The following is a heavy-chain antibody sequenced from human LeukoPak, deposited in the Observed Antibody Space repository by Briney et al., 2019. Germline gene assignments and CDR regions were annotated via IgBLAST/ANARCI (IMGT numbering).Heavy chain of an antibody. CDR1: GFTFDDYA. CDR2: ISWNSGSI. J-gene: IGHJ3*02. V-gene: IGHV3-9*01. CDR3: AKDKVAARPYAFDI. Sequence: PGGSLRLSCAASGFTFDDYAMHWVRQAPGKGLEWVSGISWNSGSIGYADSVKGRFTISRDNAKNSLYLQMNSLRAEDTALYYCAKDKVAARPYAFDIWGQGTMVTVSS. D-gene: IGHD6-6*01.